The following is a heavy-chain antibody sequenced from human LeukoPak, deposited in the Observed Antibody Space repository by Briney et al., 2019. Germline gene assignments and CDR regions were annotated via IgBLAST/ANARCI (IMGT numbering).Heavy chain of an antibody. D-gene: IGHD3-3*01. CDR1: GGTFSSYA. V-gene: IGHV1-69*04. J-gene: IGHJ4*02. CDR2: IIPMFGIA. CDR3: ARSSKVESFDY. Sequence: SVKVSCKASGGTFSSYAISWVRQAPGQGREWMGRIIPMFGIANYAQKFQGRVTITADKSTSTAYMELSSLRSEDTAVYYCARSSKVESFDYWGQGTLVTVSS.